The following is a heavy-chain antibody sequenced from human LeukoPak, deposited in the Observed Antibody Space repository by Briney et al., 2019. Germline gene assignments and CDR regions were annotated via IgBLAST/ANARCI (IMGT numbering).Heavy chain of an antibody. Sequence: SETLSLNCPVSGGPISRYYWTWIRQPAGKGLEWIGRIYTSGSTNYNPSLKSRVTMSVDTSKNQFSLKLSSVTAADTAVYYCARNSKHDGNYYYYYGMDVWGQGTTVTVSS. V-gene: IGHV4-4*07. CDR3: ARNSKHDGNYYYYYGMDV. D-gene: IGHD4-11*01. J-gene: IGHJ6*02. CDR2: IYTSGST. CDR1: GGPISRYY.